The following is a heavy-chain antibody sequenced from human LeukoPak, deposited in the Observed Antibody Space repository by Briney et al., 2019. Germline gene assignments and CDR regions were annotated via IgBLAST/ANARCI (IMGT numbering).Heavy chain of an antibody. V-gene: IGHV3-74*01. CDR1: GFAYSGSS. Sequence: GGSLRLSCTASGFAYSGSSMHWVRQAPGKGLEWVSGIQRDGSSPTYADSVKGRFTISRDNAKGSVYLQVNILRAEDTAVYYCSRGHYGPDYWGQGTLVTVSS. J-gene: IGHJ4*02. CDR2: IQRDGSSP. D-gene: IGHD3-16*01. CDR3: SRGHYGPDY.